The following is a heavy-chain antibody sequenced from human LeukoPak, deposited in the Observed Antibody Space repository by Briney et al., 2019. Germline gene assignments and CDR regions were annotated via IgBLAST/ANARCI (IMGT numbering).Heavy chain of an antibody. CDR2: ISGSGGST. D-gene: IGHD1/OR15-1a*01. V-gene: IGHV3-23*01. J-gene: IGHJ4*02. CDR3: ARGQQQDVIDF. CDR1: GFTFSSYA. Sequence: GGSLRLSCAASGFTFSSYAMSWVRQAPGKGLEWVSAISGSGGSTYYADSVKGRFTISRDNSQNTLYLQMNSLRAEDTALYYCARGQQQDVIDFWGQGTLVTVSS.